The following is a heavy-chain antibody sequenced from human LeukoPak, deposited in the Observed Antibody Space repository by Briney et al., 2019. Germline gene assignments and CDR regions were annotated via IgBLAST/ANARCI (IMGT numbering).Heavy chain of an antibody. V-gene: IGHV4-59*01. D-gene: IGHD3-22*01. CDR3: ARGELYYDSSGPIRYGMDV. Sequence: SETLSLTCTVSGGSISSYYWSWIRQPPGKGLEWIGYIYYSGSTNYNPSLKRRVTISVDTSKNQFSLKLSSVTAADTAVYYCARGELYYDSSGPIRYGMDVWGQGTTVTVSS. J-gene: IGHJ6*02. CDR2: IYYSGST. CDR1: GGSISSYY.